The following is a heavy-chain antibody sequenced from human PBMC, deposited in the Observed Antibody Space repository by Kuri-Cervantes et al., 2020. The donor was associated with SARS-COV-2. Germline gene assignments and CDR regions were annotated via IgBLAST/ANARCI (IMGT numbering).Heavy chain of an antibody. Sequence: GGSLRLSCAASGFTFSDYYMSWIRQAPGKGLEWVSYISGSTIYTNYADSVKGRFTISRDNAKNSLYLQMNSLRAEDTAVYYCATLKATKEVMSGYYGYGMDVWGQGTTVTVSS. J-gene: IGHJ6*02. V-gene: IGHV3-11*06. D-gene: IGHD3-3*01. CDR3: ATLKATKEVMSGYYGYGMDV. CDR2: ISGSTIYT. CDR1: GFTFSDYY.